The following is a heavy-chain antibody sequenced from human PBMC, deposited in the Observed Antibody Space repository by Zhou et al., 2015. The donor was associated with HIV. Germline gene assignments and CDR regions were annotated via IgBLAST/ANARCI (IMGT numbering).Heavy chain of an antibody. CDR3: ATSSGKYDFAFDV. V-gene: IGHV1-69*04. D-gene: IGHD3-22*01. J-gene: IGHJ3*01. CDR1: SDSE. CDR2: FIPMSDIE. Sequence: SDSEISWVRQAPGQGLEWMGRFIPMSDIENHAQKFRGRLTISADKSTGTAYMELSRLRSEDAAVYYCATSSGKYDFAFDVWGQGTRLIVSS.